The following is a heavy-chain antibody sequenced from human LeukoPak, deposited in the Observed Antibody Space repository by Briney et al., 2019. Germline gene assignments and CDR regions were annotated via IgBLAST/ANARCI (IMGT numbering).Heavy chain of an antibody. Sequence: GGSLRLSCAASGFTFNSYWMSWVRQAPGKGLEWVANIKQDGSEKFHVDSVKGRFTVSRDSAKNLLYLKMNSLRAEDTAVYYCARDADLGTTITGAFDIWGQGTMVTVSA. V-gene: IGHV3-7*01. D-gene: IGHD5-24*01. CDR2: IKQDGSEK. CDR3: ARDADLGTTITGAFDI. CDR1: GFTFNSYW. J-gene: IGHJ3*02.